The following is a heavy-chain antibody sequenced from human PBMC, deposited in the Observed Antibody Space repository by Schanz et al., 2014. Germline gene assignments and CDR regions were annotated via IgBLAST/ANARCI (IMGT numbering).Heavy chain of an antibody. J-gene: IGHJ4*02. CDR1: GASIESPNW. CDR3: TRDGYSRNFPDY. CDR2: IYHTGSA. Sequence: QVQLQESGPGLVKPSGTLSLTCAVSGASIESPNWWSWVRQPPGKGVEGIGQIYHTGSADFNPSLKSRVTISEDKSKTQSPLRLSSVTAADTAVYYCTRDGYSRNFPDYWGQGTLVTVSS. D-gene: IGHD1-26*01. V-gene: IGHV4-4*02.